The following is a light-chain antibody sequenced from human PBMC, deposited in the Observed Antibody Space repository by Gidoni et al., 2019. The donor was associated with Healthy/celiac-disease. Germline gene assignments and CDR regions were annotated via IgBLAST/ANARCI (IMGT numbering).Light chain of an antibody. CDR3: QQYGSSSLT. CDR2: GAA. Sequence: ILLPQSPCTLSLSPGERATIACRASQSFSSSYLAWYQQKPGQAPRLLIYGAASRATGIPDRFSGSGSGTDFTLTISRLEPDDFAVYYCQQYGSSSLTFGHGTKVDIK. V-gene: IGKV3-20*01. J-gene: IGKJ3*01. CDR1: QSFSSSY.